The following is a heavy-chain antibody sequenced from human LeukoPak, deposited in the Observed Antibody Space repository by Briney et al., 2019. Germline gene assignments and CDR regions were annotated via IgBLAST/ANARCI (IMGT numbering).Heavy chain of an antibody. CDR2: IYSGGST. V-gene: IGHV3-53*01. Sequence: GGSLRLSCAASGFIVSSNYMSWVRQAPGKGLEWVSVIYSGGSTYYTDSVKGRFTIFRDNSNNTLFLQMNSLRAEDTAFYYCALDYYGSGFDYWGQGTLVTVSS. D-gene: IGHD3-10*01. CDR3: ALDYYGSGFDY. J-gene: IGHJ4*02. CDR1: GFIVSSNY.